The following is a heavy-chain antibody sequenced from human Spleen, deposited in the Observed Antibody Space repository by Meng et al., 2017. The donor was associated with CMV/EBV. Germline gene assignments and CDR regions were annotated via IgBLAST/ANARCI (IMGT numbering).Heavy chain of an antibody. CDR1: GYIFTSYA. CDR3: AREVLDDFWSGYYPGMDV. Sequence: ASVKVSCKASGYIFTSYAISWVRQAPGQGLEWMGWVSGYDSNTKYVQKFQGRVTMTTDTSTSTAYMELRSLRSDDTAVYYCAREVLDDFWSGYYPGMDVWGQGTTVTVS. CDR2: VSGYDSNT. J-gene: IGHJ6*02. V-gene: IGHV1-18*01. D-gene: IGHD3-3*01.